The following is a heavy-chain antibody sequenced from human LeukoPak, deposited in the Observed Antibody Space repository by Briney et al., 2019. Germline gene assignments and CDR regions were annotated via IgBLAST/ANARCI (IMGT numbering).Heavy chain of an antibody. CDR2: ISAYNGNT. CDR3: ARDGLDYYGMDV. V-gene: IGHV1-18*04. CDR1: GHTFTSYY. Sequence: ASVKVSCKASGHTFTSYYMHWVRQAPGQGLEWMGWISAYNGNTNYAQKLQGRVTMTTDTSTSTAYMELRSLRSDDTAVYYCARDGLDYYGMDVWGQGTTVTVSS. J-gene: IGHJ6*02.